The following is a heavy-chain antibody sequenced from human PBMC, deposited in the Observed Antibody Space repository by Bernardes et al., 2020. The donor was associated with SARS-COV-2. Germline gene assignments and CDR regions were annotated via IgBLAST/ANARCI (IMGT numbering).Heavy chain of an antibody. V-gene: IGHV1-2*02. J-gene: IGHJ3*02. D-gene: IGHD6-19*01. CDR2: VFPPNGNT. CDR3: VAVTWGQRDGFDM. Sequence: ASVKVSCRTSGYTFTDYHLHWVRQAPGEGLDWMGWVFPPNGNTEYAQKFKGRVTMTRDTSISTAFMELSRLTFDDTAVYYCVAVTWGQRDGFDMWGQGTMVTVSS. CDR1: GYTFTDYH.